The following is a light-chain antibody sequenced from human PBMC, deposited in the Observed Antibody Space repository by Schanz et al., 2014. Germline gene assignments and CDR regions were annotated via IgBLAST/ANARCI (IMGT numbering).Light chain of an antibody. V-gene: IGLV2-14*02. J-gene: IGLJ3*02. CDR1: SNDVGSSYL. Sequence: QSALIQPASVSGSPGQSITISCTGTSNDVGSSYLVSWYQHHPGKAPNLMIYEASKRPSRISVRFSGSKSGNTASLTISGLQTEDEADYYCTSYTSVSTWVFGGGTKLTVL. CDR3: TSYTSVSTWV. CDR2: EAS.